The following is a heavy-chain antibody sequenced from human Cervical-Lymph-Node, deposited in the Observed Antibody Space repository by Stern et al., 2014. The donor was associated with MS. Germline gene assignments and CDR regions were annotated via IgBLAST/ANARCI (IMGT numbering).Heavy chain of an antibody. CDR2: ISGSNGNT. V-gene: IGHV1-18*01. Sequence: QVQLMQSGPEVKKPGASVRVSCKASGYIFTSFGISWVRQAPGQGLEWMGWISGSNGNTDIAQKFQGRVTMTTDTSTTTAYMDLKTLTSDDTAVYYCARDRGYDSSRYWGQGTLLTVSS. CDR3: ARDRGYDSSRY. J-gene: IGHJ4*02. D-gene: IGHD2-15*01. CDR1: GYIFTSFG.